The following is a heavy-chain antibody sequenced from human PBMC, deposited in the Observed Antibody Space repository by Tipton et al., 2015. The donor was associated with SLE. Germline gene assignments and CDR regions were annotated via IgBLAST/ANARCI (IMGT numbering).Heavy chain of an antibody. CDR1: GDSISSYY. D-gene: IGHD4-17*01. CDR3: ARAYGDPL. Sequence: TLSLTCTVSGDSISSYYWGWLRQPPGKGLEWIGSLHYSGSTYYNPSLKSRVTVSVDRTKNQFSLKLSSVTAPDTAVYYCARAYGDPLWGRGTLVTVSS. CDR2: LHYSGST. J-gene: IGHJ2*01. V-gene: IGHV4-39*07.